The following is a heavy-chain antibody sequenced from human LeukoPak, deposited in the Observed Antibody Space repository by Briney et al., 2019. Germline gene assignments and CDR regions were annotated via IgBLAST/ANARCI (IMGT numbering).Heavy chain of an antibody. CDR1: GYTFTSYY. D-gene: IGHD3-22*01. Sequence: ASVKVSCKASGYTFTSYYLYWVRQAPGQGLEWMGVINPSGGSTTSAQKFQGRVTMTRDTSASTVYMELRSLRSEDTAVYYCARGPGPADDGGGYCFDYWGQGTLVTVSS. V-gene: IGHV1-46*01. CDR2: INPSGGST. J-gene: IGHJ4*02. CDR3: ARGPGPADDGGGYCFDY.